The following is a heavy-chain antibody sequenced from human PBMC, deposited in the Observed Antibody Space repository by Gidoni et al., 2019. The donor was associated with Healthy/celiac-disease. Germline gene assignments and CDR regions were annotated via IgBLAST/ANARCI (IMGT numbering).Heavy chain of an antibody. CDR3: ARSDPSGYHYYYYGMDV. CDR2: IYPSGST. J-gene: IGHJ6*02. CDR1: GASLSSRNW. Sequence: QVQLQESGPGLVKPSGTLSLTCAVPGASLSSRNWWSWVRQPPGKGLEWIGEIYPSGSTNYNHSLKSRVTISVDKSKNQFALKLSSVTAADTAVYYCARSDPSGYHYYYYGMDVWGQGTTVTVSS. V-gene: IGHV4-4*02. D-gene: IGHD3-3*01.